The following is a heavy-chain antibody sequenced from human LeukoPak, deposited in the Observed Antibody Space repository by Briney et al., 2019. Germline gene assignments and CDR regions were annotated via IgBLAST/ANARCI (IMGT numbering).Heavy chain of an antibody. V-gene: IGHV3-23*01. Sequence: PGGSLRLSCTASGFTFGRHAMSRVRQAPGKGLEWVSTISGAGGSTYYADSVKGRFTISRDNSKDTLYLQVNSLRAEDTAVYFCAKEGGYCSSSSCSDYFDYWGQGTLVTVSS. D-gene: IGHD2-15*01. CDR3: AKEGGYCSSSSCSDYFDY. CDR2: ISGAGGST. J-gene: IGHJ4*02. CDR1: GFTFGRHA.